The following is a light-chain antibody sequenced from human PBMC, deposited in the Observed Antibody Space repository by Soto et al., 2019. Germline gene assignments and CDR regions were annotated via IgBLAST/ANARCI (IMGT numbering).Light chain of an antibody. V-gene: IGKV1-5*03. CDR3: QHYNSYSEA. Sequence: DIQMTQSPSSLSASVGDRVTITCRASQDIGNDLGWYQQKPGKAPKLLIYKASTLKSGVPSRFSGSGSGTEFTLTISSLQPDDFATYYCQHYNSYSEAFGQGTKV. CDR2: KAS. J-gene: IGKJ1*01. CDR1: QDIGND.